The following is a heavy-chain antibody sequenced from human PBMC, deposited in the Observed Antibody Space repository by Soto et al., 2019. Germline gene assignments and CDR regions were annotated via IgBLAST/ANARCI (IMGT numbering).Heavy chain of an antibody. V-gene: IGHV4-59*08. D-gene: IGHD2-2*01. CDR1: GGSISSYY. CDR3: ARQKDIVVVPAAYYFDY. J-gene: IGHJ4*02. Sequence: SETLSLTCTVSGGSISSYYWSWIRQPPGKGLEWIGYIYYSGSTNYNPSLKSRVTISVDTSKNQFSLKLSSVTAADTAVYYCARQKDIVVVPAAYYFDYWGQGTLVTVSS. CDR2: IYYSGST.